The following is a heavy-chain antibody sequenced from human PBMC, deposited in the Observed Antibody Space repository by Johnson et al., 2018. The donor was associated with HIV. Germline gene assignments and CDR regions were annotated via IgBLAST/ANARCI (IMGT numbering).Heavy chain of an antibody. V-gene: IGHV3-20*04. CDR1: GFKFDDYG. D-gene: IGHD4-11*01. J-gene: IGHJ3*02. CDR3: AKILSSRYTVTTLADDAFDI. Sequence: VQLVESGGGVVRPGGSLRLSCAASGFKFDDYGMNWVRQTPGKGLEWVSGINWNGGSTAYADSVKGRFTISRDNSKNTLYLQMNSLRAEDTAVYYCAKILSSRYTVTTLADDAFDIWGQGTMVTVSS. CDR2: INWNGGST.